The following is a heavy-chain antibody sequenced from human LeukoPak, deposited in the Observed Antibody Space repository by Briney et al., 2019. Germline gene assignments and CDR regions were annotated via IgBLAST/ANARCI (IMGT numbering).Heavy chain of an antibody. J-gene: IGHJ4*02. CDR1: GGSISSGDYY. CDR3: ARVLPFGYSYGPVDY. Sequence: TSETLSLTCTVSGGSISSGDYYWSWIRQPPGKGLEWIGYIYYSGSTYYNPSLKSRVTISVDTSKNQFSLKLSSVTAADTAVYYCARVLPFGYSYGPVDYWGQGTLVTVSS. CDR2: IYYSGST. D-gene: IGHD5-18*01. V-gene: IGHV4-30-4*01.